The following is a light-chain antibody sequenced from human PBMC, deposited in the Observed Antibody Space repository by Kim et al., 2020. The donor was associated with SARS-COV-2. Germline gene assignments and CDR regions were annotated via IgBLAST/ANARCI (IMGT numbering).Light chain of an antibody. Sequence: DIVMTQSPDPLAVSLGERATITCKSSQSVLHSANNNLAWYQQKPGQPPKLPIYWASTRESGVPDRISGSGSGTDFTLTISSLQAEDVALYFCQQYYAIPWTFGQGTKVDIK. CDR1: QSVLHSANNN. J-gene: IGKJ1*01. CDR3: QQYYAIPWT. V-gene: IGKV4-1*01. CDR2: WAS.